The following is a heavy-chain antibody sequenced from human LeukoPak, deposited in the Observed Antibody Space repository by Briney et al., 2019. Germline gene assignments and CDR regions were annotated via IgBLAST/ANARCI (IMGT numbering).Heavy chain of an antibody. J-gene: IGHJ4*02. CDR2: ISGSGGDT. D-gene: IGHD5/OR15-5a*01. CDR3: AKGPHHDPLHYFDY. CDR1: GFTFSSYA. Sequence: GGSLRLSCAASGFTFSSYAMSWVRQAPGKGLEWVSVISGSGGDTYYADSVKGRFTISRDHSKNTVYLQMNSLRAEDTAVYYCAKGPHHDPLHYFDYWGQGTLVTVSS. V-gene: IGHV3-23*01.